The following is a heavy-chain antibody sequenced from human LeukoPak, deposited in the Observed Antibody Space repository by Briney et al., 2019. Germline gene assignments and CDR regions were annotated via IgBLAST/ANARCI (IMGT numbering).Heavy chain of an antibody. J-gene: IGHJ4*02. CDR1: GYTFTGYY. CDR3: ARSGSIAGKDY. Sequence: ASVKVSCKASGYTFTGYYMHWVRQAPGQGLEWMGWISPNSGDTKYAQNFQGRVTMTRDTSITTAYMELSGLRSDDTAVYYCARSGSIAGKDYWGQGTLVPVSS. CDR2: ISPNSGDT. V-gene: IGHV1-2*02. D-gene: IGHD6-13*01.